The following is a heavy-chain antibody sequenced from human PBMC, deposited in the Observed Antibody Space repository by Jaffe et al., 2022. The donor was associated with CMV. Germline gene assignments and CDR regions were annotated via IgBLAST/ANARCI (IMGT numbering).Heavy chain of an antibody. J-gene: IGHJ4*02. Sequence: EVQLVESGGGLVQPGGSLRLSCAASGFTFNNYAMSWVRLAPGKGLEWVSAISGSGGDTNYADSVKGRFTISRDNSKNTLYLQMNSLRAEDTAVYYCAKPRIGSGSYHQPYFDYWGQGTLVTVSS. CDR2: ISGSGGDT. V-gene: IGHV3-23*04. CDR1: GFTFNNYA. D-gene: IGHD3-10*01. CDR3: AKPRIGSGSYHQPYFDY.